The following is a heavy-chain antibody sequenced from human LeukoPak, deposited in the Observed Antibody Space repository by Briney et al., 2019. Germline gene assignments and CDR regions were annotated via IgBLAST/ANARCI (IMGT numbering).Heavy chain of an antibody. CDR2: MNPNSGNT. D-gene: IGHD2-15*01. J-gene: IGHJ4*02. V-gene: IGHV1-8*03. CDR1: GYTFTSYD. CDR3: ARDFGCSGGSCYTPLH. Sequence: VASVKVSCKASGYTFTSYDINWVRQATGQGLEWMGWMNPNSGNTGYAQKFQGRVTITRNTSISTAYMELSSLRSEDTAVYYCARDFGCSGGSCYTPLHWGQGTLVTVSS.